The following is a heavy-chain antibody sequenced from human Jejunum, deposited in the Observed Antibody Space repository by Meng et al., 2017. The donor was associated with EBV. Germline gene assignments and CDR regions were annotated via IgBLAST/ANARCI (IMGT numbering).Heavy chain of an antibody. J-gene: IGHJ4*02. Sequence: QVQLVESGGGVVKPGGPLRRSCAASGFTFSDYYMSWIRQAPGKGLEWIAYIGRSSNSIYYADSVKGRFTISRDDAKTSLYLQLNSLRAEDTAVYYCARDLWGYDFFDYWGQGTLVTVSS. D-gene: IGHD4/OR15-4a*01. CDR2: IGRSSNSI. CDR1: GFTFSDYY. V-gene: IGHV3-11*01. CDR3: ARDLWGYDFFDY.